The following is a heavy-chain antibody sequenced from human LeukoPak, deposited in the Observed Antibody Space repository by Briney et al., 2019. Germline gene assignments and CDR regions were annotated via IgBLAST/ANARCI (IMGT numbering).Heavy chain of an antibody. CDR3: ARSYTPGTDAFDI. CDR1: GFTFSSYS. Sequence: GGSLRLSCAASGFTFSSYSMNWVRQAPGKGLEWVSSISSSSSYIYYADSVKGRFTISRDNAKNSLYLQMNSLRAEDTAVYYCARSYTPGTDAFDIWGQGTMVTVSS. V-gene: IGHV3-21*01. J-gene: IGHJ3*02. CDR2: ISSSSSYI. D-gene: IGHD1-26*01.